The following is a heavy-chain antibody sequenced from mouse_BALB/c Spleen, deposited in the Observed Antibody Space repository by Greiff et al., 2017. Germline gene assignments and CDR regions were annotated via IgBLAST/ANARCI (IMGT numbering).Heavy chain of an antibody. CDR2: IDPENGNT. Sequence: VQLQQSGAELVRPGALVKLSCKASGFNIKDYYMHWVKQRPEQGLEWIGWIDPENGNTIYDPKFQGKASITADTSSNTAYLQLSSLTSEDTAVYYCARGGGNYHFAYWGQGTLVTVSA. CDR1: GFNIKDYY. V-gene: IGHV14-1*02. J-gene: IGHJ3*01. D-gene: IGHD2-1*01. CDR3: ARGGGNYHFAY.